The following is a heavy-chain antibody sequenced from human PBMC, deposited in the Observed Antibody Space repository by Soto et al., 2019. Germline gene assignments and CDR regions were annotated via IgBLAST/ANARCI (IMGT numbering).Heavy chain of an antibody. V-gene: IGHV1-69*01. CDR2: IIPLFGTA. Sequence: QVQLVQSGAEVQRPGSSVKISCKASGGTFSKDPISWVRQAPGQGLEWMGAIIPLFGTANYARKFQGRVTITADESTNTAYMELSSLRSEDSAVYYCARDHVKAAGIYFDCWGQGTLVTVSS. CDR3: ARDHVKAAGIYFDC. D-gene: IGHD6-13*01. J-gene: IGHJ4*02. CDR1: GGTFSKDP.